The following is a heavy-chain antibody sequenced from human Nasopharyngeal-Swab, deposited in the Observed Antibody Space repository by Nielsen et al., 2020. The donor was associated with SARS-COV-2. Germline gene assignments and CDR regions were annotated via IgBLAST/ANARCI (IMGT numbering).Heavy chain of an antibody. CDR2: INSDESST. J-gene: IGHJ4*02. CDR3: TTQKYSSRGY. D-gene: IGHD5-18*01. Sequence: VRQAPGKGLVWVSRINSDESSTSCADSVKGRFTISRDNAKNTLYLQMNSLKTEDTAVYYCTTQKYSSRGYWGQGTLVTVSS. V-gene: IGHV3-74*01.